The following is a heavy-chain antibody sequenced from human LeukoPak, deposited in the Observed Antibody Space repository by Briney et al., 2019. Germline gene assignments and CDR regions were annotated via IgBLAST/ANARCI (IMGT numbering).Heavy chain of an antibody. Sequence: SETLSLTCTVSGGSITNRSYYWAWIRQPPGKGLEWIGTIYYTGSTSYNPSLKSRVTISVDTSKNQFSLKLSSVTAADTAVYYCARHGNTYYMDVWGKGTTVTVSS. CDR1: GGSITNRSYY. J-gene: IGHJ6*03. CDR3: ARHGNTYYMDV. CDR2: IYYTGST. V-gene: IGHV4-39*01.